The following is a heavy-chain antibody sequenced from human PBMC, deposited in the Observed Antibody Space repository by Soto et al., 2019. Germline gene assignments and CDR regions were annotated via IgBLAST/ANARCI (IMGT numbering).Heavy chain of an antibody. V-gene: IGHV4-34*01. Sequence: PSETLSVTCGLSVSLPVASLSTYFWTWIRQPPGQGLEWIGEINHIGSPNYSPSLRGRVTISLDTSKKQFSLNLRSVTAADTAVYFCARARFSQWSQDYYGLDVWGQGTTVTVSS. J-gene: IGHJ6*01. CDR2: INHIGSP. CDR3: ARARFSQWSQDYYGLDV. CDR1: VASLSTYF. D-gene: IGHD3-3*01.